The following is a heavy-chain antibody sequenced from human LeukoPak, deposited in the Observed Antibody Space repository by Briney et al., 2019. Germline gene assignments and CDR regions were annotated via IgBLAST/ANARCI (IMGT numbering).Heavy chain of an antibody. Sequence: SETLSLTCAVYGGAFSGYYWGWIRQPPGKGLEWIGEINHSGSTNYNPSLKSRVTISVDTSKNQFSLKLSSVTAADTAVYYCARVFGFWSGYYDYWGQGTLVTVSS. CDR1: GGAFSGYY. V-gene: IGHV4-34*01. CDR3: ARVFGFWSGYYDY. CDR2: INHSGST. J-gene: IGHJ4*02. D-gene: IGHD3-3*01.